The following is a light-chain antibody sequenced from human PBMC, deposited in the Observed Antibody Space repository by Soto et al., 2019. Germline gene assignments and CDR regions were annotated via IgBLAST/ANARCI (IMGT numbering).Light chain of an antibody. CDR2: EVS. CDR3: CSYAGTYTGV. J-gene: IGLJ3*02. Sequence: QSAMTQPASVSGSPGQSITISCTGTSSDVGGYNYVSWYQQHPGKAPKLMIYEVSNRPSGVSNRFSGSKSGNTASLTISGLQADDEADYFCCSYAGTYTGVFGGGTKLTVL. V-gene: IGLV2-14*01. CDR1: SSDVGGYNY.